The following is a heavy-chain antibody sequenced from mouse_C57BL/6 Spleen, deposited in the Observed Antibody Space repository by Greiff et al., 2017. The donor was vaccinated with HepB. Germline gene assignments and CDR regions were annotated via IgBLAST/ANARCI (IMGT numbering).Heavy chain of an antibody. J-gene: IGHJ4*01. CDR1: GYTFTDYY. CDR2: INPYNGGT. CDR3: ARELFDDYAMDY. V-gene: IGHV1-19*01. Sequence: EVQLQQSGPVLVKPGASVKMSCKASGYTFTDYYMNWVKQSHGKSLEWIGVINPYNGGTSYNQKFKGKATLTVDKSSSTAYMELNSLTSEDSAVYYCARELFDDYAMDYWGQGTSVTVSS. D-gene: IGHD2-3*01.